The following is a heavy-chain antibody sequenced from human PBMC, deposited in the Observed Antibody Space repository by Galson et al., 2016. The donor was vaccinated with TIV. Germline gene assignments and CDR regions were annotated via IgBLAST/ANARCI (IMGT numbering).Heavy chain of an antibody. V-gene: IGHV3-23*01. CDR2: ISGGGDYT. CDR1: GFIFDKYG. D-gene: IGHD5-24*01. Sequence: SGFIFDKYGMNWVRQAPGKGLEWVAPISGGGDYTSYADSVKGRFTVSRDNSKNTVYLEMNSLRAEDTAVYYCAKAQGGGYNYAPFDYWGRGTLVTVSS. CDR3: AKAQGGGYNYAPFDY. J-gene: IGHJ4*02.